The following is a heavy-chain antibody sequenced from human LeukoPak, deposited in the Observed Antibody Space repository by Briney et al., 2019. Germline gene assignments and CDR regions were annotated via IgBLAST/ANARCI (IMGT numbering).Heavy chain of an antibody. Sequence: PAETLSLTCTVSGGSISSYYWSWIRQPPGKGLEWIGYIYYSGSTNYNPSLKSRVTISVDTSKNQFSLKLSSVTAADTAVYYCARAPEAVAGTGAFDIWGQGTMVTVSS. CDR1: GGSISSYY. CDR3: ARAPEAVAGTGAFDI. V-gene: IGHV4-59*01. J-gene: IGHJ3*02. CDR2: IYYSGST. D-gene: IGHD6-19*01.